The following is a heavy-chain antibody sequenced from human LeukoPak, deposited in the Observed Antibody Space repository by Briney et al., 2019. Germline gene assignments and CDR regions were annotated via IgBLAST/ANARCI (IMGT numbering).Heavy chain of an antibody. CDR1: GGTFNNYA. CDR2: INPNSGGT. V-gene: IGHV1-2*02. J-gene: IGHJ6*02. D-gene: IGHD3-10*01. Sequence: GASVKVSCKASGGTFNNYAINWVRQAPGQGLEWMGWINPNSGGTNYAQKFQGRVTMTRDTSISTAYMELSRLRSDDTAVYYCARVWGYYYGSGSPFYYYGMDVWGQGTTVTVSS. CDR3: ARVWGYYYGSGSPFYYYGMDV.